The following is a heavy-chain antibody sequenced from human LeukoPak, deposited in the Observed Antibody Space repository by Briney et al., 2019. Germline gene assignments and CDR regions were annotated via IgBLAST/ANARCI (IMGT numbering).Heavy chain of an antibody. CDR3: ARAWLRRKYYYYMDV. J-gene: IGHJ6*03. CDR2: ISGFNGHT. CDR1: GYTFSNYG. D-gene: IGHD5-12*01. Sequence: GSSVTVSCTPSGYTFSNYGMSWVRQAPGHGLEWMGWISGFNGHTKYSQKSQGRVTMTTDTSTSTAYMEVRSLRSDDTAVYYCARAWLRRKYYYYMDVWGKGTTVTVSS. V-gene: IGHV1-18*04.